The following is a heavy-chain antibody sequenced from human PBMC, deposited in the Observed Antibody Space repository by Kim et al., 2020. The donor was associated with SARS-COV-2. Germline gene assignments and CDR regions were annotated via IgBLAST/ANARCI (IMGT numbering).Heavy chain of an antibody. CDR2: VSRSGDER. CDR3: VRCNGVNTWRLPVGAFDI. J-gene: IGHJ3*02. V-gene: IGHV3-7*01. D-gene: IGHD2-8*01. Sequence: GGSLRLSCAASTFIFTNYWMNWVRQAPGKGLEWVASVSRSGDERYYVDSVKGRFTISRDNARNSLFLQMDGLTDEDTAVYYCVRCNGVNTWRLPVGAFDIWSEGTTVSVSP. CDR1: TFIFTNYW.